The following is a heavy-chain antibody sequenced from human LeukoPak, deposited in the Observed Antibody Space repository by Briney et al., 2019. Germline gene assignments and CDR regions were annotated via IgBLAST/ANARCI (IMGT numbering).Heavy chain of an antibody. Sequence: SQTLSLTCTVSGGSISSGDYYWSWIRQPPGKGLEWIGYIYYSGSTYYNPSLKSRVTISVDTSKNQFSLKLSSVTAADTAVYYCARQLITISGVVREKRPFDYWGQGTLVTVSS. J-gene: IGHJ4*02. CDR3: ARQLITISGVVREKRPFDY. V-gene: IGHV4-30-4*01. D-gene: IGHD3-3*01. CDR2: IYYSGST. CDR1: GGSISSGDYY.